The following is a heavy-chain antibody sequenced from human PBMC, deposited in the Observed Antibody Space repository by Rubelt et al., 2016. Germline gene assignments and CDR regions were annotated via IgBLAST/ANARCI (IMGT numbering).Heavy chain of an antibody. CDR3: ARDPSSWQGWLL. Sequence: QVQLVQSGSELKKPGASVKVSCKASGYTFTSYAMNWVRQAPGQGLEWMGWINTNTGNPTYAQGLTGRFGCSLDTSVSTAYLQSSSLKAEDTAVYYCARDPSSWQGWLLWGQGTLVTVSS. J-gene: IGHJ4*02. CDR2: INTNTGNP. V-gene: IGHV7-4-1*02. D-gene: IGHD6-13*01. CDR1: GYTFTSYA.